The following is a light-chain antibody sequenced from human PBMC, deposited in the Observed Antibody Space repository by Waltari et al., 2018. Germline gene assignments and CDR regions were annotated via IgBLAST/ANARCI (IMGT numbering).Light chain of an antibody. CDR1: QSVSRA. CDR3: QHYVKLPVT. V-gene: IGKV3-20*01. CDR2: GAS. Sequence: EIVLTQSPGTLSLSPGERGTLSCRASQSVSRALAWYQQKPGQAPRLLIYGASTRATGVPDRFSGSGSGTEFSLTISSLDPEDFAVYYCQHYVKLPVTYGQGTKVEI. J-gene: IGKJ1*01.